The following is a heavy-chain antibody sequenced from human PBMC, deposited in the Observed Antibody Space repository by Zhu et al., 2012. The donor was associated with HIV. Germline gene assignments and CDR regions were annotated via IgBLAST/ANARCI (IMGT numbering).Heavy chain of an antibody. CDR1: GGSFSGYY. V-gene: IGHV4-34*01. CDR2: INHSGST. J-gene: IGHJ6*02. D-gene: IGHD3-10*01. CDR3: ARHAGSYYYGSGRSRYYYYGMDV. Sequence: QVQLQQWGAGLLKPSETLSLTCAVYGGSFSGYYWSWIRQPPGKGLEWIGEINHSGSTNYNPSLKSRVTISVDTSKNQFSLKLSSVTAADTAVYYCARHAGSYYYGSGRSRYYYYGMDVWGQGTTGHRLL.